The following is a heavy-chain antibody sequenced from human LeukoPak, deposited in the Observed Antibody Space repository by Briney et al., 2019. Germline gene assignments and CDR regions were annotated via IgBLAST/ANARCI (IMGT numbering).Heavy chain of an antibody. Sequence: PSETLSLTCAVSGGSISSSNWWSWVRPPPGKGLEWIGEIYHSGSSNYNPSLKSRVTISVDKSKNQFSLKLSSVTAADTAVYYCAREEGDDSSGYYYFDYWGQGTLVTVSS. J-gene: IGHJ4*02. CDR2: IYHSGSS. CDR3: AREEGDDSSGYYYFDY. CDR1: GGSISSSNW. D-gene: IGHD3-22*01. V-gene: IGHV4-4*02.